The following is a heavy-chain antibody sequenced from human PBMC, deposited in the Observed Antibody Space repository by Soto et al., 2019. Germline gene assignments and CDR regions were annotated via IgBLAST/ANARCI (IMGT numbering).Heavy chain of an antibody. V-gene: IGHV3-23*01. CDR1: GFTLGSYA. J-gene: IGHJ6*02. D-gene: IGHD5-12*01. CDR3: ARAVATISYYGMDV. Sequence: EVQLLGSGGGLVQPGGSLRLSCEDAGFTLGSYAMSWVRLAPGKGLEWVAQISASGSRTNYADSVRGRFTISRDDSMSTLYLQMHSLRVEDTAVYYCARAVATISYYGMDVWGQGTTVTVAS. CDR2: ISASGSRT.